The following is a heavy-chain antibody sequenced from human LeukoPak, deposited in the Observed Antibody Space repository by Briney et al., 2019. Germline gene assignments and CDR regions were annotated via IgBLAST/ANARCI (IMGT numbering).Heavy chain of an antibody. V-gene: IGHV3-30*02. Sequence: PGGSLRLSCAASGFTFSDYSMHWVRQAPGKGLNWVAFIRYDGNNKYYADSVKGRFTISRDNSKNSLYLQMNSLRAEDTAVYYCARDRGSVDIVADYYMDVWGKGSTVTVSS. CDR2: IRYDGNNK. CDR3: ARDRGSVDIVADYYMDV. D-gene: IGHD5-12*01. J-gene: IGHJ6*03. CDR1: GFTFSDYS.